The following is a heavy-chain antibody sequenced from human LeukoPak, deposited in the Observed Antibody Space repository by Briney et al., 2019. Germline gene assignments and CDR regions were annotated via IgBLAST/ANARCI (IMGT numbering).Heavy chain of an antibody. J-gene: IGHJ4*02. Sequence: PSETPSLTRTVPGGSISYYYWSWIRQPPRKGLEWIGYIYYSGSTNYNPSLKSRVTISVDTSKNQFSLRLSSVTAADTAVYYCARGYGSGSYFDYWGQGTLVTVSS. D-gene: IGHD3-10*01. CDR1: GGSISYYY. V-gene: IGHV4-59*01. CDR3: ARGYGSGSYFDY. CDR2: IYYSGST.